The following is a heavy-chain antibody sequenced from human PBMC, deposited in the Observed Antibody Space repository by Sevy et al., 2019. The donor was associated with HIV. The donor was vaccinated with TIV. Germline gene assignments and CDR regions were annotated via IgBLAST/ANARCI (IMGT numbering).Heavy chain of an antibody. Sequence: SETLSLTCTVSGGSISSGGYYWSWIRQHSGKGLEWIGYIYYSGSTYYNPSLKSRVTISVDTSKNQFSLKLSSVTAADTAVYYCARVFGLWVGATDAGLDIWGQGTMVTVSS. CDR3: ARVFGLWVGATDAGLDI. D-gene: IGHD1-26*01. J-gene: IGHJ3*02. V-gene: IGHV4-31*03. CDR2: IYYSGST. CDR1: GGSISSGGYY.